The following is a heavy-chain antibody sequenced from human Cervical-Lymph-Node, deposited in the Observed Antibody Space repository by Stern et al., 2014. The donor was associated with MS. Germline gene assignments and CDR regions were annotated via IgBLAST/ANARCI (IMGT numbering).Heavy chain of an antibody. CDR2: IIPMFGTT. CDR1: GGTFSNYA. D-gene: IGHD3-10*01. J-gene: IGHJ4*02. Sequence: VQLVESGAEVKKPGSSVKVSCKASGGTFSNYAMNWVRQAPGQGLVWMGGIIPMFGTTNHTQHFQGRVTFTADKSTNTAFLELSSLRSGDTAVYYCVLQTLGAKYWGQGTLVTVSS. CDR3: VLQTLGAKY. V-gene: IGHV1-69*06.